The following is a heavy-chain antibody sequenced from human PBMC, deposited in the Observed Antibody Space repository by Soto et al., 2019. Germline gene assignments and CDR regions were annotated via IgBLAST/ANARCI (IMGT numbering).Heavy chain of an antibody. J-gene: IGHJ5*02. V-gene: IGHV4-39*01. D-gene: IGHD6-19*01. Sequence: PSGSLSLTCAASGASLRIAPFTWGWIPQSPERGLELIATISHLGATYYDESLANRVTISLDTFKKQISLKLTSVAAAVTAVYLCVRLPTGWPNWVDPWGPGILVTVSS. CDR2: ISHLGAT. CDR3: VRLPTGWPNWVDP. CDR1: GASLRIAPFT.